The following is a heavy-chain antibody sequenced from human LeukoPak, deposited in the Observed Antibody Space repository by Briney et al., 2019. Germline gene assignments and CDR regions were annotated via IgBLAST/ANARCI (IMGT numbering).Heavy chain of an antibody. CDR3: ARDPSSTVVMRYYFDY. Sequence: ASVKVSCKASGGTFSSYAISWVRQAPGQGPEWMGRIIPIFGIANYAQKFQGRVTITADKSTSTAYMELSSLRSEDTAVYYCARDPSSTVVMRYYFDYWGQGTLVTVSS. CDR1: GGTFSSYA. V-gene: IGHV1-69*04. CDR2: IIPIFGIA. D-gene: IGHD4-23*01. J-gene: IGHJ4*02.